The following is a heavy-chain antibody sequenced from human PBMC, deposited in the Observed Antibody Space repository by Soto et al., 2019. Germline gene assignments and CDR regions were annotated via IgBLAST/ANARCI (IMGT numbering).Heavy chain of an antibody. J-gene: IGHJ6*02. V-gene: IGHV1-69*13. CDR2: VIPIFGTA. Sequence: SVKVSCKASGGTFSSYAISWVRQAPGQGLEWMGGVIPIFGTANYAQKFQGRVTITADECTSTAYMELSSLRSEDTAVYYCARDCSSTSCYTEGSYYYYYGMDVWGQGTTVTVSS. D-gene: IGHD2-2*02. CDR3: ARDCSSTSCYTEGSYYYYYGMDV. CDR1: GGTFSSYA.